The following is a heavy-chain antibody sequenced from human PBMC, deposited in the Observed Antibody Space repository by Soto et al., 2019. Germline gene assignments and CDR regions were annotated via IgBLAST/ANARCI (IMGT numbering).Heavy chain of an antibody. CDR3: ARGGHGDDGVCDL. Sequence: SETLSLTCTVSGASTSSYYWTWIRQPPGKGLEWIAYISYSGSTNYNPSLKSRVTISVDTSKNQFSLKLSSVTAADTAVYYCARGGHGDDGVCDLWGQGTLVTVSS. CDR1: GASTSSYY. CDR2: ISYSGST. V-gene: IGHV4-59*01. D-gene: IGHD4-17*01. J-gene: IGHJ5*02.